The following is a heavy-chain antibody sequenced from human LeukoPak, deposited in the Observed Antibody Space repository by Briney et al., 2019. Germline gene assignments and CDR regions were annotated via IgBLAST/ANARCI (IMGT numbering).Heavy chain of an antibody. CDR1: GGSISSSSYY. V-gene: IGHV4-39*01. Sequence: PSETLSLTCTVCGGSISSSSYYWGWIRQPPGKGLEWIGSIYYSGSTYYNPSLKSRVTISVDTSKNQFSLKLSSVTAADTAAYYCARTGYSSQPDYWGQGTLVTVSS. D-gene: IGHD6-19*01. J-gene: IGHJ4*02. CDR3: ARTGYSSQPDY. CDR2: IYYSGST.